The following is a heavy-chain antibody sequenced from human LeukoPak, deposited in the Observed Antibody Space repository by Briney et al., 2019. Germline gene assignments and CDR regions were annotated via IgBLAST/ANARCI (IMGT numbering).Heavy chain of an antibody. V-gene: IGHV4-39*07. Sequence: KASETLSLTCTVPGGSISSSSYYWGWIRQPPGKGLEWIGSIYYSGSTYYNPSLKSRVTISVDTSKNQFSLKLSSVTAADTAVYYCAREPLDYYEYYFDYWGQGTLVTVSS. J-gene: IGHJ4*02. CDR1: GGSISSSSYY. CDR3: AREPLDYYEYYFDY. CDR2: IYYSGST. D-gene: IGHD3-3*01.